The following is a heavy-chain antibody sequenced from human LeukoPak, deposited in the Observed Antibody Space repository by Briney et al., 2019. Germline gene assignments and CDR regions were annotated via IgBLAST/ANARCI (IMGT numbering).Heavy chain of an antibody. CDR1: GYTFAGYY. V-gene: IGHV1-2*02. CDR2: INPNSGGT. J-gene: IGHJ4*02. D-gene: IGHD4-17*01. Sequence: ASVKVSCKASGYTFAGYYMHWVRQAPGQGLEWMGWINPNSGGTNYAQKFQGRVTMTRDTSISTAYMELSRLRSDDTAVYYCARARSVTWTSSYFDYWGRGTLVTVSS. CDR3: ARARSVTWTSSYFDY.